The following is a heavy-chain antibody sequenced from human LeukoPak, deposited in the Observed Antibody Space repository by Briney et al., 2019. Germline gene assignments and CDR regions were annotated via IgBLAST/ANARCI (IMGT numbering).Heavy chain of an antibody. J-gene: IGHJ4*02. Sequence: GGSLRLSCAASGFSFSTQEMAWVRQAPGKGLEWVSYISKDGRNIYYADSVKGRFTISRDNTRNSLFLQLSSLSSDDTAFYYCARGSYTGFDLYFDSWGQGTLVTISS. CDR3: ARGSYTGFDLYFDS. V-gene: IGHV3-48*03. CDR2: ISKDGRNI. CDR1: GFSFSTQE. D-gene: IGHD5-12*01.